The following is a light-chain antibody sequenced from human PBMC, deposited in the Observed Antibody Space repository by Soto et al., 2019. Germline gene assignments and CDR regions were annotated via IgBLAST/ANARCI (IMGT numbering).Light chain of an antibody. CDR3: QHYDTSPFI. Sequence: EIVLTQSPVTLSLSPGERATLSCRASESVRGGFLAWYQQKPGQAPRLLLFGVSSRAAGIPDRFSGSGSGTDFTLTISRLEPEDFAVYFCQHYDTSPFIFGPGTKVDIK. J-gene: IGKJ3*01. CDR1: ESVRGGF. V-gene: IGKV3-20*01. CDR2: GVS.